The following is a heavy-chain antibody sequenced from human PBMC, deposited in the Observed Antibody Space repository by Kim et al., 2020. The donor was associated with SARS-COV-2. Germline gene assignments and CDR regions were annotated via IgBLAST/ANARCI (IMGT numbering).Heavy chain of an antibody. CDR2: IYYSGST. V-gene: IGHV4-39*01. CDR1: GGSISSSSYY. D-gene: IGHD3-22*01. J-gene: IGHJ3*02. Sequence: SETLSLTCTVSGGSISSSSYYWGWIRQPPGKGLEWIGSIYYSGSTYYNPFLKSRATISVDTSKNQFSLKLSSVTAADTAVYYCARRREIVVVMSYAFDIWGQGTLVTVSS. CDR3: ARRREIVVVMSYAFDI.